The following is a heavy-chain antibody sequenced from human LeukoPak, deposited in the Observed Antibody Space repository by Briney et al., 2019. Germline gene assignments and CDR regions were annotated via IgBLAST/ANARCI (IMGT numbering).Heavy chain of an antibody. D-gene: IGHD2-8*01. V-gene: IGHV3-23*01. J-gene: IGHJ5*02. Sequence: GGSLRLSCAASGFTFSSYAMSWVRQAPGKGLEWVSAISGSGGSTYYADSVKGRFTISRDNSKNTLYLQMNSLRAEDTAVYYCAKVGVFTPCTNWFDPWGQGTLVTVSS. CDR2: ISGSGGST. CDR3: AKVGVFTPCTNWFDP. CDR1: GFTFSSYA.